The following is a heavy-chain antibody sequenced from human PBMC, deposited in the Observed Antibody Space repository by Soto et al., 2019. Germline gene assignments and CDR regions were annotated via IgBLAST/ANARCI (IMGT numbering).Heavy chain of an antibody. CDR3: ARYTGLYYGLDV. Sequence: QVQLVQSGAEVKKPGSSVKVSCKASGGTFSSYAISWVRQAPGQGLEWMGGIIPIFGTANYAQKFQGRVTITADASKSTAYMELSSLRSEDTPVYYYARYTGLYYGLDVWGQGTTVTVSS. V-gene: IGHV1-69*12. CDR2: IIPIFGTA. CDR1: GGTFSSYA. J-gene: IGHJ6*02. D-gene: IGHD1-1*01.